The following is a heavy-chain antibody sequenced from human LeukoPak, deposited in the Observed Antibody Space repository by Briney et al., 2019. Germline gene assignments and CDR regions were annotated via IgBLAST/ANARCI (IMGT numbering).Heavy chain of an antibody. CDR2: INWNGDST. CDR3: ARGGRGS. Sequence: GGSLRLSCAASGFNFDEYGMIWVRQGLGKGLEWVSGINWNGDSTGYADSVKGRFTISRDSAKNSLYLQMNSLRAEDTALYYCARGGRGSWGQGTPVTVSS. D-gene: IGHD5-12*01. CDR1: GFNFDEYG. J-gene: IGHJ4*02. V-gene: IGHV3-20*04.